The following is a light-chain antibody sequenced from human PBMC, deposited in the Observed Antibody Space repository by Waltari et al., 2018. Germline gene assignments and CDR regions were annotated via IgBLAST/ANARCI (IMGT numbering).Light chain of an antibody. J-gene: IGKJ4*01. Sequence: EIVMTQSPATLSVSPGERATLSCRASQNVGGALAWYQQKPGQAPSLLIYSASTRATGIPARFSGSGSGTEFILTISSLQSEDFALYFCEQYYDWPPVFGGGTKVEI. CDR1: QNVGGA. CDR3: EQYYDWPPV. CDR2: SAS. V-gene: IGKV3-15*01.